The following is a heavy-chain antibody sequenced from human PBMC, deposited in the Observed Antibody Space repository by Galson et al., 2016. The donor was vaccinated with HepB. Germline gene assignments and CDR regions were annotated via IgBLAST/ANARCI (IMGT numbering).Heavy chain of an antibody. D-gene: IGHD1-26*01. CDR2: ISRSGDST. CDR3: VQGSTAPAV. V-gene: IGHV3-23*01. Sequence: LRLSCAGSGFTFSSYGMTWVRQAPGKGLEVVSSISRSGDSTDYADSVKGRFTISRDNSKNTLSLQMNSLTADDTAIYYCVQGSTAPAVWGKGTTVTVSS. CDR1: GFTFSSYG. J-gene: IGHJ6*04.